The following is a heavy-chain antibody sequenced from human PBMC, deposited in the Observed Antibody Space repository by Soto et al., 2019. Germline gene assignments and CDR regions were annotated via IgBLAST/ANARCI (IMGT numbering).Heavy chain of an antibody. V-gene: IGHV1-46*01. CDR3: ARDRRPQYAFDI. CDR1: GYTFTSYY. Sequence: ASVKVSCKASGYTFTSYYMHWVRQAPGQGLEWMGIINPSGGSTSYAQKFQGRVTMTSDTSTSTVYMELSSLRSEDTAVYYCARDRRPQYAFDIWGQGTMVTVSS. J-gene: IGHJ3*02. CDR2: INPSGGST.